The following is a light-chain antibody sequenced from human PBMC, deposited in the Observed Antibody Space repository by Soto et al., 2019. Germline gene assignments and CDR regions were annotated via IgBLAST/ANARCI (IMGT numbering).Light chain of an antibody. J-gene: IGLJ2*01. CDR3: QSYDSSLSGSV. V-gene: IGLV1-40*01. CDR2: GNS. Sequence: QSVLTQPPSVSGAPGQRVTISCTGSSSNIGAGYDVHWYQQLPGTAPKLLIYGNSNRPSGVPDRFSGSKSGTSASLAITGLQAEDEADYYGQSYDSSLSGSVFGGVTKLTVL. CDR1: SSNIGAGYD.